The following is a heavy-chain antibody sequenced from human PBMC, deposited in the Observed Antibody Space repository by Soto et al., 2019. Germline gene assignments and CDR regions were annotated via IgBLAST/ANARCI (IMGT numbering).Heavy chain of an antibody. CDR2: IIPIFGTA. J-gene: IGHJ6*02. CDR3: ARARVPAAIVGMAV. D-gene: IGHD2-2*02. V-gene: IGHV1-69*01. CDR1: GGTFSSYA. Sequence: QVQLVQSGAEVKKPGSSVKVSCKASGGTFSSYAISWVRQAPGQGLEWMGGIIPIFGTANYAQKFKGRVTLTADESPSTDYMELSSLSSEDTAVYYCARARVPAAIVGMAVWGQGTTVTVSS.